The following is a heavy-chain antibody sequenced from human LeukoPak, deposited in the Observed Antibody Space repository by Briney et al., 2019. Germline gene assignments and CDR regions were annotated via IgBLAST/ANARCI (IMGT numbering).Heavy chain of an antibody. D-gene: IGHD5-18*01. CDR1: GGTFSSYA. J-gene: IGHJ6*03. V-gene: IGHV1-69*01. Sequence: GSSVKVSCKASGGTFSSYAISWVRQAPGQGLEWMGGIIPIFGTANYAQEFQGRATITADESTSTAYMELSSLRSEDTAVYYCARVLEYSYGYYYYMDVWGKGTTVTVSS. CDR3: ARVLEYSYGYYYYMDV. CDR2: IIPIFGTA.